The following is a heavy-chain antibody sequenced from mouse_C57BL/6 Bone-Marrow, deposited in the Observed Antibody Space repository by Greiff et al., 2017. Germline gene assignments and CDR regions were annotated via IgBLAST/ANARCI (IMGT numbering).Heavy chain of an antibody. CDR2: IRLKSDNYAT. CDR3: TSGNYYGCSYGY. V-gene: IGHV6-3*01. D-gene: IGHD1-1*01. J-gene: IGHJ2*01. CDR1: GFTFSNYW. Sequence: EVQRVESGGGLVQPGGSMKLSCVASGFTFSNYWMNWVRQSPEKGLEWVAQIRLKSDNYATHYAESVKGRFTISREDSKSSVHLQMNKLRAEDTGIYYCTSGNYYGCSYGYWGQGTTLTVSS.